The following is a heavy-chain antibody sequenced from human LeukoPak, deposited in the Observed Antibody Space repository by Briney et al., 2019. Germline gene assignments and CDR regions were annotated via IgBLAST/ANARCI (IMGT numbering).Heavy chain of an antibody. D-gene: IGHD3-10*01. CDR3: ARGTPSGAYYFDY. Sequence: GGSLRLSCAASGFTVSSNYMSWVRQAPGKGLEWVSVIYSGGSTYYADSVKGRFTISRHNAKNTLYLQMKSLRAEDTAVYYCARGTPSGAYYFDYWGQGTLVTVSS. CDR2: IYSGGST. CDR1: GFTVSSNY. J-gene: IGHJ4*02. V-gene: IGHV3-53*04.